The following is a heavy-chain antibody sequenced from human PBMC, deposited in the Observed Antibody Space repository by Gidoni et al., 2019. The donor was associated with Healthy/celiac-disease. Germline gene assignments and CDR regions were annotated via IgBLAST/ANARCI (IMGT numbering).Heavy chain of an antibody. J-gene: IGHJ3*02. V-gene: IGHV5-51*03. CDR1: GYSFTSYW. CDR2: IYPGDSDT. Sequence: EVQLVQSGAEVKQPGESLKISCKGSGYSFTSYWIGWVRQMPGKGLEWMGIIYPGDSDTRYSPSFQGQVTISADKSISTAYLQWSSLKASDTAMYYCARSSRDGYEPDAFDIWGQGTMVTVSS. D-gene: IGHD5-12*01. CDR3: ARSSRDGYEPDAFDI.